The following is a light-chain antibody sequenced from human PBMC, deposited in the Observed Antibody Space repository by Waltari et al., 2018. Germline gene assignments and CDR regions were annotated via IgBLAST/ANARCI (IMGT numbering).Light chain of an antibody. J-gene: IGLJ1*01. CDR2: AVT. CDR3: CSYAGSTTSSVV. Sequence: QSALTQPASVSGSPGQSITISCTGSSSDVGGYSLVSWYQQHPGKAPKLMIYAVTKRPPGVSHLFSGSKSGNTASLTISGLQTADEADYYCCSYAGSTTSSVVFGTGTKVIVL. CDR1: SSDVGGYSL. V-gene: IGLV2-23*02.